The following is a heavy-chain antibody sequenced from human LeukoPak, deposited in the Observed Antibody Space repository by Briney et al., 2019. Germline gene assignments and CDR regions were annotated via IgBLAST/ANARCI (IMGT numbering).Heavy chain of an antibody. CDR3: ARDRSSSFLFDY. CDR1: GFTFIDYW. Sequence: PGGSLRLSCTASGFTFIDYWIYWIRQAPGKGLERVATIKQDGGEKYYGDSVKGRFTISRDNSKNTLYLQMNSLRAEDTAVYYCARDRSSSFLFDYWGQGTLVTVSS. V-gene: IGHV3-7*01. CDR2: IKQDGGEK. J-gene: IGHJ4*02. D-gene: IGHD6-13*01.